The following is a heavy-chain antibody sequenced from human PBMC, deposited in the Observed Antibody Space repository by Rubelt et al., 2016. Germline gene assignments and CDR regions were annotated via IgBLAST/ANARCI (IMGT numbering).Heavy chain of an antibody. CDR3: ARGLSIVGATGDY. V-gene: IGHV4-34*01. J-gene: IGHJ4*02. Sequence: QVQLQQWGAGLLKPSEALSLTCAVYGGSFSGYSWSWIRQPPGKGLEWIGEIKHTGSINYNPSLKSRVSISIDTSKNQFSLKRSSVTAADTAVYYCARGLSIVGATGDYWGQGNLVTVSS. CDR1: GGSFSGYS. CDR2: IKHTGSI. D-gene: IGHD1-26*01.